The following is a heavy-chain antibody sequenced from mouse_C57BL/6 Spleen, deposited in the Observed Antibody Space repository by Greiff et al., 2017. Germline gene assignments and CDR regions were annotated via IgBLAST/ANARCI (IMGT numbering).Heavy chain of an antibody. Sequence: QVQLQQPGAELVRPGSSVKLSCKASGYTFTSYWMAWVQQRPGQGLEWIGDIFPSVSVTPSNQKFKAKAPLPVDKSSSTAYMQRITLTSGDSAVYYGAVYDGYSRWYFDVGGTGTTVTVSA. CDR1: GYTFTSYW. V-gene: IGHV1-61*01. CDR3: AVYDGYSRWYFDV. D-gene: IGHD2-3*01. J-gene: IGHJ1*03. CDR2: IFPSVSVT.